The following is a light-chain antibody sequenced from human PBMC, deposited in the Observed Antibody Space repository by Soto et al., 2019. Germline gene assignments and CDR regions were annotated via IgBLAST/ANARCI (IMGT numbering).Light chain of an antibody. CDR2: ASS. CDR3: QQPYRTHHT. CDR1: QSIANF. V-gene: IGKV1-39*01. J-gene: IGKJ2*01. Sequence: DIQMTQSPSSLPASVGDRVTITCRASQSIANFLTWYQQKPGKAPKLLIYASSTLPNGVPSGFYGSGSGTEFSLTISSLQLADFATYYCQQPYRTHHTFGQGTKLEI.